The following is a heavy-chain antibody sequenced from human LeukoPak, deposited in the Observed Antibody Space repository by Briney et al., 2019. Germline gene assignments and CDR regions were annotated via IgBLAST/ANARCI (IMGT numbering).Heavy chain of an antibody. CDR3: ARHSDVIGAI. CDR1: GYPFTHQW. CDR2: IYSRDSDT. D-gene: IGHD3-10*01. J-gene: IGHJ4*02. Sequence: GESLKISCKASGYPFTHQWIGWVRQKSGSGLEWMGIIYSRDSDTRYSSSFQGHVTISADTSINTAYLEWSRLEASDTGIYYCARHSDVIGAIWGQGTLVTVSS. V-gene: IGHV5-51*01.